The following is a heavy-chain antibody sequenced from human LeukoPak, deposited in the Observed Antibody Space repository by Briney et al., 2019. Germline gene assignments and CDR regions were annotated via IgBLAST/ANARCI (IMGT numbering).Heavy chain of an antibody. CDR1: GYIFNTYG. J-gene: IGHJ4*02. CDR3: ARALVVTAPYSY. Sequence: ASVKVSCKASGYIFNTYGISWVRQAPGQGLEWMGWISVYNGNTNYAEKLQDRVTMTTDTSTNTAYMELRSPRSDDTAVYYCARALVVTAPYSYWGQGTLVTVSS. D-gene: IGHD2-21*02. CDR2: ISVYNGNT. V-gene: IGHV1-18*01.